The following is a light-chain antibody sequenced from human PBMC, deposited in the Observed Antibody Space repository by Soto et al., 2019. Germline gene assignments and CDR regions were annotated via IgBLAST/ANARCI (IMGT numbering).Light chain of an antibody. Sequence: QSVLTQPPSASGTPGQRVTIPCSGSSSNVGSYTVYWYQQLPGTAPKVLIYSGNRRPSGVPARFSGSKSGTSASLAISGLQSEDEADYYCAAWDDSLNGVVFGGGTKLTVL. V-gene: IGLV1-44*01. CDR3: AAWDDSLNGVV. CDR1: SSNVGSYT. J-gene: IGLJ2*01. CDR2: SGN.